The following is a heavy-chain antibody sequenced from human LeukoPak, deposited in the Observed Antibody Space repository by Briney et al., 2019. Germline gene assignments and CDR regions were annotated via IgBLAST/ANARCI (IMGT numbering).Heavy chain of an antibody. J-gene: IGHJ6*03. V-gene: IGHV4-38-2*02. CDR1: GYSISSGYY. CDR3: ARATTDLRDYYYMDV. CDR2: IYHSGST. D-gene: IGHD4-17*01. Sequence: PSETLSLTCTVSGYSISSGYYWGWIRQPPGKGLEWIGSIYHSGSTYYNPSLKSRVTISVDTSKNQFSLKLSSVTAADTAVYYCARATTDLRDYYYMDVWGKGTTVTVSS.